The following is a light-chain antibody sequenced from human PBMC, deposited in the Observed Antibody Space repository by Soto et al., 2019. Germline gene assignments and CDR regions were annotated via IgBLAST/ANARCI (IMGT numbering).Light chain of an antibody. V-gene: IGKV3-20*01. CDR1: QSVSSDY. CDR3: QQYGDSPET. Sequence: DSVLTQSPGTLSLSPGERATLSCRASQSVSSDYLAWYQVKHGQAPRLLIYDASTRATGIPDRFSGSGSGTDFTLTISRLEPEDFAIYYCQQYGDSPETIGQGTKVEIK. CDR2: DAS. J-gene: IGKJ1*01.